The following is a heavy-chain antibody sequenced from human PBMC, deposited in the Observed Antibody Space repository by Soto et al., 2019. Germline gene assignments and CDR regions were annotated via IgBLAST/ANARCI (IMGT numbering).Heavy chain of an antibody. J-gene: IGHJ5*02. CDR3: ARETNYYGSGSYYFRWFDP. V-gene: IGHV4-59*01. CDR2: IYYSGST. Sequence: PSETLSLTCTVSGGSISSYYWSWIRQPPGKGLEWIGYIYYSGSTNYNPSLKSRVTISVDTSKNQFSLKLSSVTAADTAVYYCARETNYYGSGSYYFRWFDPWGQGTLVTVSS. CDR1: GGSISSYY. D-gene: IGHD3-10*01.